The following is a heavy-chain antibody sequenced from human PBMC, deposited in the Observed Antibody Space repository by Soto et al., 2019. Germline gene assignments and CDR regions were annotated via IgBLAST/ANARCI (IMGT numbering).Heavy chain of an antibody. V-gene: IGHV3-74*01. CDR2: ISSDGTTT. CDR1: GFTFSKYW. J-gene: IGHJ1*01. Sequence: GGSLRLSCAASGFTFSKYWIHWVRQAPGKGAVWVSYISSDGTTTDYADSVKGRFTISRDNAKNTLYLQMDSLRAEDTAVYYCAIQDCTNDVCLEAAVTVGGALEDWGQGAQVTVAS. CDR3: AIQDCTNDVCLEAAVTVGGALED. D-gene: IGHD2-8*01.